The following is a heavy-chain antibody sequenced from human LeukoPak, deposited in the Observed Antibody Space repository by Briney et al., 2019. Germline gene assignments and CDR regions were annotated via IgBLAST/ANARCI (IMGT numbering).Heavy chain of an antibody. Sequence: GGSLRLSCAASGFTFSSYGMHWFRQAPGKGLEWVAFIRYDGSNKYYADSVKGRFTISRDNSKNTLYLQMNSLRAEDTAVYYCAKTIWTLIVVVPAAVDFDYWGQGTLVTVSS. D-gene: IGHD2-2*01. CDR3: AKTIWTLIVVVPAAVDFDY. CDR2: IRYDGSNK. V-gene: IGHV3-30*02. CDR1: GFTFSSYG. J-gene: IGHJ4*02.